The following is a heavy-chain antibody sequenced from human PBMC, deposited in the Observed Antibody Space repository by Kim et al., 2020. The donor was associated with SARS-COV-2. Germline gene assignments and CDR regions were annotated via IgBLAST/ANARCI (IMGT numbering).Heavy chain of an antibody. Sequence: GGSLRLSCAASGFSFSSYSMSWVRQAPGKGLEWVSGISGSGGTTFYADAMKGRFTSSRDNSKNTLYLQMNSLRAEDTAVYYCAKYSTSCCDHWGQGTLVTVSS. D-gene: IGHD2-2*01. CDR2: ISGSGGTT. CDR1: GFSFSSYS. V-gene: IGHV3-23*01. CDR3: AKYSTSCCDH. J-gene: IGHJ4*02.